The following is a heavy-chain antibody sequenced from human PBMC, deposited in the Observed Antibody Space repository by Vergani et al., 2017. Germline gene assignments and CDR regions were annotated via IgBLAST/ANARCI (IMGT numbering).Heavy chain of an antibody. CDR1: GLTFSSYG. CDR2: IWYDGSNK. V-gene: IGHV3-33*01. J-gene: IGHJ4*02. Sequence: QVQLVESGGGVVQPGRSLSLPCAASGLTFSSYGMTWVRQAPGKGLEWVAVIWYDGSNKYYADSVKGRFTISRDNSKNTLYLQMNSLRAEDTAVYYCARDSGDPAFDYWGQGTLVTVSS. CDR3: ARDSGDPAFDY. D-gene: IGHD1-26*01.